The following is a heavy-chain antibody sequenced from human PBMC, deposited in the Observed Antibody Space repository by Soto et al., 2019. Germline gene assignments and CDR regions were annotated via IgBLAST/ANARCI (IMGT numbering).Heavy chain of an antibody. CDR3: AKDMGYDLSPLGYFDY. J-gene: IGHJ4*02. CDR2: ISWNSGSI. Sequence: GGSLRLSCAASGFTFDDYAMHWVRQAPGKGLEWVSGISWNSGSIGYADSVKGRFTISRDNAKNSLYLQMNSLRSEDTALYYCAKDMGYDLSPLGYFDYWGQGALVTV. V-gene: IGHV3-9*01. D-gene: IGHD5-12*01. CDR1: GFTFDDYA.